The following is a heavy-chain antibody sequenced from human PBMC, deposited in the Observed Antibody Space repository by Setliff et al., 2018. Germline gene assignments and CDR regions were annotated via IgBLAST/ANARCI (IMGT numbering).Heavy chain of an antibody. D-gene: IGHD4-4*01. V-gene: IGHV4-34*01. CDR2: INHSGST. J-gene: IGHJ2*01. CDR3: ASLGMTTMMDWYFDL. Sequence: LTCAVYGGSFSGYYWSWIRQPPGKGLEWIGEINHSGSTNYNPSLKSRVTISIDTSKNQFSLKLSSVTAADTAVYYCASLGMTTMMDWYFDLWGRGTLVTVSS. CDR1: GGSFSGYY.